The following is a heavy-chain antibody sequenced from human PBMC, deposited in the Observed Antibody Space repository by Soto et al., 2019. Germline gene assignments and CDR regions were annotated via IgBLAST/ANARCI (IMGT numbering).Heavy chain of an antibody. V-gene: IGHV3-33*01. Sequence: GGSLRLSCAASGFTFSSYGMHWVRQAPGKGLEWVAVIWYDGSNKYYADSVKGRFTISRDNSKNTLYLQMNSLRAEDTAVYYCARALRGYYYYGMDVWGQGTTVTVSS. D-gene: IGHD4-17*01. CDR2: IWYDGSNK. J-gene: IGHJ6*02. CDR3: ARALRGYYYYGMDV. CDR1: GFTFSSYG.